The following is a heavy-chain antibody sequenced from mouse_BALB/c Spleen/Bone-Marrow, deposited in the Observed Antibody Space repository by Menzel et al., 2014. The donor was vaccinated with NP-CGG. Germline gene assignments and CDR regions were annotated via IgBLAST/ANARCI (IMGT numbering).Heavy chain of an antibody. CDR2: ISDGGGST. CDR3: ARQGYYGSSYWFFDV. J-gene: IGHJ1*01. Sequence: EVMLVESGGVLVQPGGSLKPSCATSGFTFSDYYMYWVRQTPEKRLEWVAHISDGGGSTYYPDTVKGRFTISRDNAKNTLYLQMSRLKSEDTAMYYCARQGYYGSSYWFFDVWGAGTTVTVSS. CDR1: GFTFSDYY. V-gene: IGHV5-12*02. D-gene: IGHD1-1*01.